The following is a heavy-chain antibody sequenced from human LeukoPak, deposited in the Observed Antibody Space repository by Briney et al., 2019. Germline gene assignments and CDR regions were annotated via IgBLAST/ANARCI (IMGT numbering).Heavy chain of an antibody. V-gene: IGHV4-30-2*01. CDR1: GVSISSGGYS. CDR2: IYHSGST. J-gene: IGHJ4*02. Sequence: SETLSLTCAVSGVSISSGGYSWSWIRQPPGKGLEWIGYIYHSGSTYYNPSLKSRVTISVDRSKNQFSLKLSSVTAADTAVYYCAREGGYSSGLDYWGQGTLVTVSS. CDR3: AREGGYSSGLDY. D-gene: IGHD6-19*01.